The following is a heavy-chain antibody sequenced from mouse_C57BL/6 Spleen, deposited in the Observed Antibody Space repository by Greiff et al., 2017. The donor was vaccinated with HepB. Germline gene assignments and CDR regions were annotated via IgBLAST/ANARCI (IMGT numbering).Heavy chain of an antibody. CDR1: GYAFSSSW. Sequence: QVQLQQSGPELVKPGASVKISCKASGYAFSSSWMNWVKQRPGKGLEWIGRIYPGDGDTNYNGKFKGKATLTADKSSSTAYMQLSSLTSEDSAVYFCARGGRAWYFDVWGTGTTVTVSS. V-gene: IGHV1-82*01. CDR2: IYPGDGDT. J-gene: IGHJ1*03. CDR3: ARGGRAWYFDV. D-gene: IGHD3-1*01.